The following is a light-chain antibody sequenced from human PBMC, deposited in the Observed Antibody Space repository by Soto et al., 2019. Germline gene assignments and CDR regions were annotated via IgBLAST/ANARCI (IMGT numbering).Light chain of an antibody. CDR1: RSNIGCNT. CDR3: AAWDDSLNAFV. Sequence: QPVLTQPPSASGTPGQRVTISGSGSRSNIGCNTVNWYQQLPGTAPKLLIYGNDQRPSGVPDRFSGSKSGTSASLAISGLQSEDEADYYCAAWDDSLNAFVFGTGTKLTVL. J-gene: IGLJ1*01. CDR2: GND. V-gene: IGLV1-44*01.